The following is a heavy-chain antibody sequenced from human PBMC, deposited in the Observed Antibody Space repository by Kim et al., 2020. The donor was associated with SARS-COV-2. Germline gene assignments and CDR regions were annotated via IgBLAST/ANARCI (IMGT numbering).Heavy chain of an antibody. CDR3: ATRIVGAITTGWTDAFDI. V-gene: IGHV3-66*01. Sequence: GGSLRLSCAASGFTVSSNYMSWVRQAPGKGLEWVSVIYSGGSTYYADSVKGRFTISRDNSKNTLYLQMNSLRAEDTAVYYCATRIVGAITTGWTDAFDIWGQGTMVTVSS. D-gene: IGHD1-26*01. J-gene: IGHJ3*02. CDR1: GFTVSSNY. CDR2: IYSGGST.